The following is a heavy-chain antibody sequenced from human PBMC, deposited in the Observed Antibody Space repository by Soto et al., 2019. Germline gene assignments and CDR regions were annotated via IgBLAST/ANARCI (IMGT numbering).Heavy chain of an antibody. CDR2: IIPIFGTA. CDR3: ARLHSHGSYGMDV. V-gene: IGHV1-69*13. D-gene: IGHD5-18*01. CDR1: GGSFTYT. J-gene: IGHJ6*02. Sequence: SVKVSCKASGGSFTYTLSWVRQAPGQGLEWMGGIIPIFGTANYAQKFQGRVTITADESTKTAYMELSTLRSEDTAVYYCARLHSHGSYGMDVWGQGTTVTVSS.